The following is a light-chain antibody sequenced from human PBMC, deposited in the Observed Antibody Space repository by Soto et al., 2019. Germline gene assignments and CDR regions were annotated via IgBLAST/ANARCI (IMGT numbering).Light chain of an antibody. Sequence: DIQMTQSPSSLSASVGDTVTITCQASQDVRKYLNWYQQKPGKVPKLLIYDASNLETGVPSRFSGSGSGTDFSFTISSLQPEDTATDYCQQYDSRPLTFGGGTKVEIK. CDR1: QDVRKY. J-gene: IGKJ4*01. CDR2: DAS. V-gene: IGKV1-33*01. CDR3: QQYDSRPLT.